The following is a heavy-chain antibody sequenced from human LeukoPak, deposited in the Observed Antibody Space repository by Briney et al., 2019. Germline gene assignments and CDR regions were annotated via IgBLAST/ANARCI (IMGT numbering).Heavy chain of an antibody. CDR2: ISWNSGSI. Sequence: GGSLRLSCVASGFTFYDYAMHWVRQAPGKGLEWVAHISWNSGSIAYADSVKGRFTISRDNAKNSLYLQMNSLRAEDMALYYCAKEGSSWSTFDYWGQGTLVTVSS. CDR3: AKEGSSWSTFDY. J-gene: IGHJ4*02. V-gene: IGHV3-9*03. D-gene: IGHD6-13*01. CDR1: GFTFYDYA.